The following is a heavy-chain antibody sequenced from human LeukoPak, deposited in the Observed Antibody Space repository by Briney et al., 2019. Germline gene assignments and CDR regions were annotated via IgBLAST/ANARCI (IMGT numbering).Heavy chain of an antibody. V-gene: IGHV1-2*02. Sequence: ASMNVSCNASGYTFTGYYMHWVRQAPGQGLEWMGWINPNSSGTNYAQKFQGRVTMTRDTSISTAYMELSRLRSDDTAVYYCARGWNYYGSGSYPSKNWFDPWGQGTLVTVSS. CDR1: GYTFTGYY. CDR2: INPNSSGT. D-gene: IGHD3-10*01. J-gene: IGHJ5*02. CDR3: ARGWNYYGSGSYPSKNWFDP.